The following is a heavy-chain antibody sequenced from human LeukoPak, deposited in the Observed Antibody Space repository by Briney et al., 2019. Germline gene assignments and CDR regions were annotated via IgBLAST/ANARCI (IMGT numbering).Heavy chain of an antibody. Sequence: PGGSLRLSCAASGFTFSTYWMSWVRQAPGKGLEWVANIKQDGSEKYYVDSVKGRFTISRDNAKNSLYLQMNSLRAEDTALYYCARDPGELEGYFDYWGQGTLVTVSS. J-gene: IGHJ4*02. CDR2: IKQDGSEK. CDR1: GFTFSTYW. CDR3: ARDPGELEGYFDY. D-gene: IGHD1-26*01. V-gene: IGHV3-7*03.